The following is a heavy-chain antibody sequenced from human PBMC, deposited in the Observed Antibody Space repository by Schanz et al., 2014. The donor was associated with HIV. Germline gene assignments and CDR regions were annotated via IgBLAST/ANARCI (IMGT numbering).Heavy chain of an antibody. CDR3: AKAKGSYSAPPLFLDS. J-gene: IGHJ4*02. Sequence: EVQLLESGGGWEQPGGWKREEGEAAGGKGKKDAMTWVRQAPGKGLEWVSSISESGGRTYYADSVNGRFTISRDNSKNTLSLHMNSLRVEDTAVYYCAKAKGSYSAPPLFLDSWGQGTLVTVSS. CDR2: ISESGGRT. D-gene: IGHD1-26*01. V-gene: IGHV3-23*01. CDR1: GGKGKKDA.